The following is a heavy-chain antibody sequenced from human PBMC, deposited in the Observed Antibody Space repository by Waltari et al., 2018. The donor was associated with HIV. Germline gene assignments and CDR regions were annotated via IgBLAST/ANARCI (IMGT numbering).Heavy chain of an antibody. J-gene: IGHJ4*02. CDR2: ISYDGSGK. V-gene: IGHV3-30*04. CDR3: AKDRAGSYYDPFDG. CDR1: GFNFNSYA. Sequence: QVQLVESGGGVVQPGRSLRLSCAASGFNFNSYALHWVPHAPGKGLEWVAVISYDGSGKYYAESVKGRFTLSRDNSRNTLYLQMDSLRPEDTAIYYCAKDRAGSYYDPFDGWGQGTLVTVSS. D-gene: IGHD1-26*01.